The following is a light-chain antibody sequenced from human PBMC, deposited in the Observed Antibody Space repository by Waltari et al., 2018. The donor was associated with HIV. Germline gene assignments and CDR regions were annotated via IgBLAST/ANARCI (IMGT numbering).Light chain of an antibody. Sequence: EIGLTQSPGTLSLSPGERATLSCRASQSVRSASLAWYQQQPGQAPRRFIFGDSSRALGIPERLSGSGDVTHFILTISRLEPEDCAVDYCQQYAASSLTFGGGNRVEIK. CDR1: QSVRSAS. CDR3: QQYAASSLT. CDR2: GDS. J-gene: IGKJ4*01. V-gene: IGKV3-20*01.